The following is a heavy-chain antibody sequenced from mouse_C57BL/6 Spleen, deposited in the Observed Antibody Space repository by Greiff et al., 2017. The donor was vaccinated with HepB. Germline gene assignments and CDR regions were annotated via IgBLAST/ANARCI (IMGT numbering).Heavy chain of an antibody. CDR3: ARRGYGRAMDY. V-gene: IGHV1-81*01. CDR2: IYPRSGNT. Sequence: QVQLKESGAELARPEASVKLSCKASGYTFTSYGISWVKQRTGQGLEWIGEIYPRSGNTYYNEKFKGKATLTADKSSSTAYMELRSLTSEDSAVYFCARRGYGRAMDYWGQGTSVTVSS. J-gene: IGHJ4*01. D-gene: IGHD2-14*01. CDR1: GYTFTSYG.